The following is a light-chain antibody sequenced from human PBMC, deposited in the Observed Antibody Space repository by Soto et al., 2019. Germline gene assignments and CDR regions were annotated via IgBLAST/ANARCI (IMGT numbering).Light chain of an antibody. Sequence: QPVLTQPSSLSASPGASASLTCTLRSGINVGTYRIYWYQQKPGSPPQYLLRYKSDSDKQQGSGVPSRFSGPKDASANAGILLISGLQSEDEADYYCMIWHNSAVVFGGGTKLTVL. CDR3: MIWHNSAVV. V-gene: IGLV5-45*03. CDR2: YKSDSDK. CDR1: SGINVGTYR. J-gene: IGLJ2*01.